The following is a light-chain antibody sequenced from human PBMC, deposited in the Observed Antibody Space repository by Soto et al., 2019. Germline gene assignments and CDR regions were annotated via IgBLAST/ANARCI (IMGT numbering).Light chain of an antibody. CDR3: QQYGSSYT. V-gene: IGKV3-20*01. CDR2: GAS. Sequence: IVLTQSPGTLSLSPGERATLSCRASQSVNNNYFAWYQQQPGQPPRLLIYGASSRAIGIPDRFSGGGSGTDFTLTISRLEPEDFAVYYCQQYGSSYTFGPGTKVDIK. J-gene: IGKJ3*01. CDR1: QSVNNNY.